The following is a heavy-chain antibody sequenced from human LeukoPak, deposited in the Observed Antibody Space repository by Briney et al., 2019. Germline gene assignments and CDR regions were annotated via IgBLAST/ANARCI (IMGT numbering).Heavy chain of an antibody. D-gene: IGHD2-15*01. J-gene: IGHJ6*03. Sequence: GGSLRLSCAASGFTFSSYGMSWVRQATGKGLEWVSAISGSGGSPYYADSVKGRFTISRDNSKNTLYLQMTSLRAEDTAVYYCAKDGGYCSGGSCYYYYYYYMDVWGKGTTVTVSS. CDR1: GFTFSSYG. CDR3: AKDGGYCSGGSCYYYYYYYMDV. CDR2: ISGSGGSP. V-gene: IGHV3-23*01.